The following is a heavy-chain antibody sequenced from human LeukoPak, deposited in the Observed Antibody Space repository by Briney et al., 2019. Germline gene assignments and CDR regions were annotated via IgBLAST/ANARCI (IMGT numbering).Heavy chain of an antibody. CDR1: GFTFSSYA. V-gene: IGHV3-23*01. D-gene: IGHD2-2*01. CDR2: TSGSTSTT. Sequence: PGGSLRLSCAASGFTFSSYAMSWVRQAPGKGLEWVSATSGSTSTTYYADSVKGRFTISRDNSKNTLYLQMNSLRAEDTAVYYCAKGYCSSTSCYAPFDYWGQGALVTVSS. CDR3: AKGYCSSTSCYAPFDY. J-gene: IGHJ4*02.